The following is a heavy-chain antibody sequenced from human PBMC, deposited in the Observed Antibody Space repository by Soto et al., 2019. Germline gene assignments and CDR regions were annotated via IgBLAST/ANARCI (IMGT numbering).Heavy chain of an antibody. Sequence: QVQLQESGPGRVKPSETLSLTCTISGGSISTYYWSWIRQPPGKGLEWIGYIDYSGSANYNPSLESPVTMSVDTSKNQYSMKLSSVTAADTAVYFCARGKIVGPWGQGTLVTVSS. CDR1: GGSISTYY. J-gene: IGHJ5*02. V-gene: IGHV4-59*01. CDR2: IDYSGSA. CDR3: ARGKIVGP. D-gene: IGHD3-16*02.